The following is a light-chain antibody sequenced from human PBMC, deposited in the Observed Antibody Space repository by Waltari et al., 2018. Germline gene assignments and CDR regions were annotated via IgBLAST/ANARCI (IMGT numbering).Light chain of an antibody. J-gene: IGLJ2*01. CDR1: SLRRYY. CDR2: CKN. V-gene: IGLV3-19*01. Sequence: SSELTHDPAVSVALGQTVSITCQGDSLRRYYASWYQQKPRQAPLLVIDCKNGRPSGIPDRVSGSSSGNTATLTITGAQAEDEADYYCNCRDSNNNRGFFGGGTKLTVL. CDR3: NCRDSNNNRGF.